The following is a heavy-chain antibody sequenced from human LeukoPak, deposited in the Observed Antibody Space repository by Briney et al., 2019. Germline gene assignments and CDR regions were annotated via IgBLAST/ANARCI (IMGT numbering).Heavy chain of an antibody. J-gene: IGHJ3*02. D-gene: IGHD6-6*01. V-gene: IGHV4-61*02. CDR1: GGSISSGSYY. CDR3: AKESQESWEQLVQDAFDI. Sequence: SQTLSLTCTVSGGSISSGSYYWSWIRQPAGKGLEWIGRIYTSGSTNYNPSLKSRVTISVDTSKNQFSLKLSSVTAADTAVYYCAKESQESWEQLVQDAFDIWGQGTMVTVSS. CDR2: IYTSGST.